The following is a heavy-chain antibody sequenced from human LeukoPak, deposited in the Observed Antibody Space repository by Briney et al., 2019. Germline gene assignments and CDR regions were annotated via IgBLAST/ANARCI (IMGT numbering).Heavy chain of an antibody. CDR2: INPGDGHT. CDR3: AREFPGGSRGFDY. CDR1: GYTFTNYF. J-gene: IGHJ4*02. D-gene: IGHD3-22*01. Sequence: ASVKVSCKASGYTFTNYFVHWVRQAPGQGLERRGRINPGDGHTHYAREFQDRVTLTRDRSTSTVYMEVSSLTSGETAVFFCAREFPGGSRGFDYWGQGTLVAVSS. V-gene: IGHV1-46*01.